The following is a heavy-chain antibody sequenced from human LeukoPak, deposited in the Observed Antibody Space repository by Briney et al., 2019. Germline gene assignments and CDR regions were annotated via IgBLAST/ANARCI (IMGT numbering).Heavy chain of an antibody. CDR2: IYSGGST. J-gene: IGHJ4*02. CDR3: ARGWYYDSSGYYFDY. V-gene: IGHV3-66*01. D-gene: IGHD3-22*01. Sequence: GGSLRLSCAASGFTVSSNYMSWVRQAPGKGLEWVSVIYSGGSTYYADSVKGRFTISRDNSKNTLYLQMNSLRAEDTAVYYCARGWYYDSSGYYFDYWGQGTLVTVSS. CDR1: GFTVSSNY.